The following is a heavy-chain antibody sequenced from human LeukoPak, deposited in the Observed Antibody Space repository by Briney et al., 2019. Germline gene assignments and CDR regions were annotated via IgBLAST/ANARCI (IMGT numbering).Heavy chain of an antibody. CDR3: ARLKDDVTKFDY. J-gene: IGHJ4*02. CDR1: GFTFSSYA. D-gene: IGHD2-8*01. V-gene: IGHV3-7*01. Sequence: PGGSLRLSCAASGFTFSSYAMHWVRQAPGKGLEWVASINQDVSRVHYVDSVKGRFTISRDNAKSSLFLQMTSLRVEDTAVYYCARLKDDVTKFDYWGQGTLVTVSS. CDR2: INQDVSRV.